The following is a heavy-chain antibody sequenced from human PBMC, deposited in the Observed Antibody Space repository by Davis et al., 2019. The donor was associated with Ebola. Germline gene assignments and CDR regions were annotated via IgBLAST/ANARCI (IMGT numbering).Heavy chain of an antibody. CDR1: GGTFSSYA. D-gene: IGHD2-8*02. J-gene: IGHJ4*02. Sequence: SVKVSCKASGGTFSSYAINWVRQAPGQGLEWMGGIIPILGPANYAQKFQGRVTITADESTSTIYMELTSLRFEDTAVYYCVRGILAEGLDSWGQGTLVTVSS. CDR2: IIPILGPA. CDR3: VRGILAEGLDS. V-gene: IGHV1-69*13.